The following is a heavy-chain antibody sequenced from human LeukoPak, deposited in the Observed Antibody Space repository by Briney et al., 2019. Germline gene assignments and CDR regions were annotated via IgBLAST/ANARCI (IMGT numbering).Heavy chain of an antibody. CDR1: GFTFSNAW. D-gene: IGHD2-21*02. J-gene: IGHJ4*02. Sequence: SGGSLRLSCAASGFTFSNAWMTWVRQAPGKGLEWVGRIGTTADNYATAYAASVKGRFTISRDDSKNTAYLQMNSLKTEDTAVYYCSGVVTTLYYWGQGTLVTVSS. CDR2: IGTTADNYAT. CDR3: SGVVTTLYY. V-gene: IGHV3-73*01.